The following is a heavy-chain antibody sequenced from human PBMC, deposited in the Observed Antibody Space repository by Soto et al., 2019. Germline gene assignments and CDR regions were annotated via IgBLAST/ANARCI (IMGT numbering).Heavy chain of an antibody. V-gene: IGHV4-39*01. CDR3: ARPSGGIGEYYYGMDV. D-gene: IGHD1-26*01. J-gene: IGHJ6*02. CDR2: IYYSGST. Sequence: SETLSLTCTVSGGSISGSSYYWGWIRQPPGKGLEWIGSIYYSGSTYYNPSLKSRVTISVDTSKNQFSLKLSSVTAADTAVYYXARPSGGIGEYYYGMDVWGQGTTVTVSS. CDR1: GGSISGSSYY.